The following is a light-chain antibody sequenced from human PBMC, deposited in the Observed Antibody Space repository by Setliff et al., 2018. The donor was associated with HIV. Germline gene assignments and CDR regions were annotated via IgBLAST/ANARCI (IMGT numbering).Light chain of an antibody. J-gene: IGLJ1*01. CDR1: SSDVGDYNY. Sequence: SALTQPASVSGSPGQSITISCTGTSSDVGDYNYVSWSQQHPGKAPKLMIYDVSKRPSGVSNRFSGAKSGNTASLTISGLQAEDEADYYCSSYTGSNTYIFGSGTKVTV. CDR3: SSYTGSNTYI. CDR2: DVS. V-gene: IGLV2-14*01.